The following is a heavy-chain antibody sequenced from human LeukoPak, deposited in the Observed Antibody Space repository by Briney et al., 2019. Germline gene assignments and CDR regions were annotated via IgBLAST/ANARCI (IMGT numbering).Heavy chain of an antibody. Sequence: SVKASCKASGGTFSSYTISWVRQAPGQGLEWMGRIIPILGIANYAQKFQGRVTITADKSTSTAYMELSSLRSEDTAVYYCASRESTEDIVVVPEYWGQGTLVTVSS. CDR1: GGTFSSYT. V-gene: IGHV1-69*02. CDR2: IIPILGIA. J-gene: IGHJ4*02. D-gene: IGHD2-2*01. CDR3: ASRESTEDIVVVPEY.